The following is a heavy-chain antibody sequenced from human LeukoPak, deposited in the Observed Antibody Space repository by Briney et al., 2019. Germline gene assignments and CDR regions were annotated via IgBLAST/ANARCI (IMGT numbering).Heavy chain of an antibody. CDR2: IYYSWST. D-gene: IGHD3-22*01. CDR3: ARENSYYDSTGYYYGSGYFDY. Sequence: SETLSLTCTVSGGSFSTYYWSWIRQPPGKGLEWIGYIYYSWSTNYNPSLQSRVTISVDTCKNQFSLRLNSVTAADPAVYYCARENSYYDSTGYYYGSGYFDYWGQGTLVTVSS. J-gene: IGHJ4*02. V-gene: IGHV4-59*01. CDR1: GGSFSTYY.